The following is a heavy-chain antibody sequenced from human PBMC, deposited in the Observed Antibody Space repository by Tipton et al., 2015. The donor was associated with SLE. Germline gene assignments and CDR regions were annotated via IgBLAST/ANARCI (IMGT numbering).Heavy chain of an antibody. Sequence: PSLTCSVSGGSISSYYWSWIRQPPGKGLEWIGFIYYSGSSSYNPSLRGRVTMSVDTSRNHFSLILNSVTAADTAVYYCARQSMAARPDFDFWGQGTLVTVSS. CDR2: IYYSGSS. D-gene: IGHD6-6*01. J-gene: IGHJ4*02. CDR3: ARQSMAARPDFDF. CDR1: GGSISSYY. V-gene: IGHV4-59*01.